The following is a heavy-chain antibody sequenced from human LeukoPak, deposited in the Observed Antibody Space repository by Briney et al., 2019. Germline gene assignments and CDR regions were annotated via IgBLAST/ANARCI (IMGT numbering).Heavy chain of an antibody. Sequence: GGSLRLSCAASGFTFSSYAMSWVRQTPGKGLEWVANIKQDGSEKYYVDSVKGRFNIFRDNVKNALYLQMNSLRVDDTGIYYCVRGAYYAAYWGQGTLVTVSS. CDR2: IKQDGSEK. V-gene: IGHV3-7*01. CDR3: VRGAYYAAY. J-gene: IGHJ4*02. D-gene: IGHD2/OR15-2a*01. CDR1: GFTFSSYA.